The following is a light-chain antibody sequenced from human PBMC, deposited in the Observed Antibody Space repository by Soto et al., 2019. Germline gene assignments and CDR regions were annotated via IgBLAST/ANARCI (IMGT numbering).Light chain of an antibody. CDR1: QSISSY. V-gene: IGKV1-39*01. CDR3: QQSYSTPRT. CDR2: AAS. Sequence: DIQMTQSPSSLSASVGDRVTITCRAIQSISSYLNWYQQKPGKAPKLLFYAASSLQSGFPSRFSGSGSGTDFTLTFSSLQPEDFATYYCQQSYSTPRTFGQGTKVDIK. J-gene: IGKJ1*01.